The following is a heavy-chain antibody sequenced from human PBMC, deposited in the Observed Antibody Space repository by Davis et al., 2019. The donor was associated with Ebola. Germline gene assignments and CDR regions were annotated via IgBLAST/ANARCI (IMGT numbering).Heavy chain of an antibody. CDR2: INTNTGNP. V-gene: IGHV7-4-1*02. J-gene: IGHJ4*02. Sequence: ASVKVSCKASGYTFTSYAMHWVRQAPGQGLEWMGWINTNTGNPTYAQGFTGRFVFSLASSVSTAYLQISSLKAEDTAVYYCGRCEENPDTTMVSCFDYWGQGTLVTVSS. CDR1: GYTFTSYA. D-gene: IGHD5-18*01. CDR3: GRCEENPDTTMVSCFDY.